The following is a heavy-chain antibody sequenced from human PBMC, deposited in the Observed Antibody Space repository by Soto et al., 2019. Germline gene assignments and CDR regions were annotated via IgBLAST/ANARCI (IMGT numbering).Heavy chain of an antibody. V-gene: IGHV1-69*13. D-gene: IGHD1-26*01. J-gene: IGHJ3*02. CDR2: IIPIFGTA. Sequence: GASVKVSCKASGGTFSSYAISWVRQAPGQGLEWMGGIIPIFGTANYAQKFQGRVTITADESTSTAYMELSSLRSEDTAVYYCARAVGRGGSAGASAFDIWGQGTMVTVSS. CDR3: ARAVGRGGSAGASAFDI. CDR1: GGTFSSYA.